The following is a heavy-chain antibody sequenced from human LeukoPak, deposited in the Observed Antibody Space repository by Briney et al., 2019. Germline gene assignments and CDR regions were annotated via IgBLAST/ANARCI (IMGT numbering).Heavy chain of an antibody. CDR2: IRSKAYGGTT. Sequence: AGGSLRLSCTASGFTFGDYAMSWVRQAPGKGLEWVGFIRSKAYGGTTEYAASVKGRFTISRDDSKSIAYPQMNSLKTEDTAVYYCTRGSSSGWYWTYYFDYWGQGTLVTVSS. J-gene: IGHJ4*02. CDR1: GFTFGDYA. D-gene: IGHD6-19*01. V-gene: IGHV3-49*04. CDR3: TRGSSSGWYWTYYFDY.